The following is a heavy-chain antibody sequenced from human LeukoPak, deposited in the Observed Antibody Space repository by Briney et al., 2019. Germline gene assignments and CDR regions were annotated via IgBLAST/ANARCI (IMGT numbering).Heavy chain of an antibody. CDR1: GGSFSGYY. V-gene: IGHV4-34*01. D-gene: IGHD3-22*01. J-gene: IGHJ3*02. Sequence: KPSETLSLTCTVYGGSFSGYYWSWIPQPPRKGLEWIGEINHSGSTNYNPSLKSRVDISVDTSKNQFSLKLSSVTAADTAVYYCASGPMVIKAFDIWGQGTMVTVSS. CDR2: INHSGST. CDR3: ASGPMVIKAFDI.